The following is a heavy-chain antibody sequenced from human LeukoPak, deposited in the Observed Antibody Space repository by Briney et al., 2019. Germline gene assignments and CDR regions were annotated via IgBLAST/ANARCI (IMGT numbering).Heavy chain of an antibody. D-gene: IGHD3-22*01. V-gene: IGHV3-23*01. CDR1: GFTFSNYA. CDR2: ISGSGGST. J-gene: IGHJ4*02. CDR3: AKDYDSSGCFLSFFDS. Sequence: GGSLRLSCAASGFTFSNYAMRWVRQAPGKGLEWVSGISGSGGSTYYADSVKGRFTISRDNSKNSLFLQMNSLTTEDTALYYCAKDYDSSGCFLSFFDSWGQGTLVTVSS.